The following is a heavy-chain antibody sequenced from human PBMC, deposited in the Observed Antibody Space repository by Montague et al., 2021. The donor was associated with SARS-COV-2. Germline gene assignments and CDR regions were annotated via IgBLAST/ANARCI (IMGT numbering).Heavy chain of an antibody. J-gene: IGHJ1*01. CDR3: ARTGDSRSAGIFPH. CDR1: GGSFSRSDYH. V-gene: IGHV4-39*01. CDR2: LYYTGTA. Sequence: SETLSLTCTVSGGSFSRSDYHWGWIRQSPGKGLEWIVSLYYTGTAYYNPSLKSRVAISVDTTRNQFSLRLSSVTAAGTAVYYCARTGDSRSAGIFPHWGQGTLVTVSS. D-gene: IGHD6-13*01.